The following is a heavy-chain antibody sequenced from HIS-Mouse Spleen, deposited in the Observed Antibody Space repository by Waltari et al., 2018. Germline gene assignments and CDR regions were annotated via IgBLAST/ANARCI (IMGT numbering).Heavy chain of an antibody. CDR1: GFPFSSYA. Sequence: QVQLVESGGGVVQPGRSLRLSCAGSGFPFSSYAMHWVRQAPGKGLEWVAVISYDGSNKYYADSVKGRFTISRDNSKNTLYLQMNSLRAEDTAVYYCARGAVAGDAFDIWGQGTMVTVSS. D-gene: IGHD6-19*01. CDR3: ARGAVAGDAFDI. J-gene: IGHJ3*02. CDR2: ISYDGSNK. V-gene: IGHV3-30*04.